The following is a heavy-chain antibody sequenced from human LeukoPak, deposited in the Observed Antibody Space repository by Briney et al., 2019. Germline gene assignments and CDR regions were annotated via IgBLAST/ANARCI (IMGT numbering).Heavy chain of an antibody. CDR2: INPNSGGT. D-gene: IGHD3-22*01. J-gene: IGHJ2*01. CDR3: ARSIGYDSSGYYPRPYWYFDL. Sequence: ASVKVSCKASGYTFTGYYMHWVRQAPGQGLEWMGWINPNSGGTNYAQKFQGRVTMTRDTSISTAYMELSRLRSDDTAVYYCARSIGYDSSGYYPRPYWYFDLWGRGTLVTVSS. V-gene: IGHV1-2*02. CDR1: GYTFTGYY.